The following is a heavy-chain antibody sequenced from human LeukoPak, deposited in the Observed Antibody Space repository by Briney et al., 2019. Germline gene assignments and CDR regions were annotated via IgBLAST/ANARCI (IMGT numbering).Heavy chain of an antibody. J-gene: IGHJ4*02. Sequence: PGGSLRLSCAASGFTFSSYAMSWVRQAPGKGLEWVSYISSSSGTIYYADSVTGRFTISRDNAKNSLYLQVNSLRAEDTAVYYCARGTYFDYWGQGTLVTVSS. CDR2: ISSSSGTI. CDR3: ARGTYFDY. CDR1: GFTFSSYA. V-gene: IGHV3-48*01.